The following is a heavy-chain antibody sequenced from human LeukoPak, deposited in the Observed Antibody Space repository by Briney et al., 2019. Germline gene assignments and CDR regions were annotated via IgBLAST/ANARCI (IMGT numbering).Heavy chain of an antibody. Sequence: TGGSPRLSCAASGFTFSNYWMSWVRQAPGKGLEWVANIKQDGSEKYYVDSVKGRFTISRDNAKNSLYLQMNSLRAEDTAVYYCARDEGSAILGYYYYYMDVWGKGTTVTVSS. CDR2: IKQDGSEK. CDR1: GFTFSNYW. J-gene: IGHJ6*03. D-gene: IGHD2-2*02. CDR3: ARDEGSAILGYYYYYMDV. V-gene: IGHV3-7*01.